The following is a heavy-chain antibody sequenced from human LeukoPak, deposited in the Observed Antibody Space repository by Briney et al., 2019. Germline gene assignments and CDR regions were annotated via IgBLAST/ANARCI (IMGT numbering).Heavy chain of an antibody. CDR3: AKDSSGWSYYFDY. CDR1: GFTFSSYS. V-gene: IGHV3-23*01. D-gene: IGHD6-19*01. CDR2: ISGSGGST. Sequence: GGSLRLSCAASGFTFSSYSMNWVRQAPGKGLQWVSAISGSGGSTYYADSVKGRFTISRDNSKNTLYLQMNSLRAEDTAVYYCAKDSSGWSYYFDYWGQGTLVTVSS. J-gene: IGHJ4*02.